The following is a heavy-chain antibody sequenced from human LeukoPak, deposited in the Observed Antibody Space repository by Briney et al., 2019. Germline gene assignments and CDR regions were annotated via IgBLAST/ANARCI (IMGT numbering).Heavy chain of an antibody. Sequence: GGSLRLSCAASGFTFSSYAMHWVRQAPGKGLEWVAVISYDGSNKYYADSVKGRFTISRDNSKNTLYLQMNSLRAEDTAVYYCARELNHYYGSGSLDYWGQGTLVTVSS. CDR1: GFTFSSYA. D-gene: IGHD3-10*01. CDR3: ARELNHYYGSGSLDY. V-gene: IGHV3-30*04. CDR2: ISYDGSNK. J-gene: IGHJ4*02.